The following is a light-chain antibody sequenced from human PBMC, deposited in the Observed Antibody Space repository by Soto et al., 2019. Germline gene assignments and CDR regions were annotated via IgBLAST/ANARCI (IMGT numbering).Light chain of an antibody. V-gene: IGKV1-27*01. J-gene: IGKJ4*01. CDR1: QGISHY. CDR2: AAS. CDR3: QKYNSAPLT. Sequence: DIQMTQSPSSLSASVGDRVTITCRASQGISHYLAWYQQKPGKAPTLLIYAASILQSGVPSRFSGSESGTDFTLTISSLQPEDVATYYCQKYNSAPLTFGGGTKVEIK.